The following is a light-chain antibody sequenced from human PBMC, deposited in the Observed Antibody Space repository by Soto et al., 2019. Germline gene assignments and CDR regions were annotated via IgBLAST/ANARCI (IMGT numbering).Light chain of an antibody. V-gene: IGLV1-40*01. J-gene: IGLJ3*02. Sequence: PSSVSCDPGHRVTISYTGNSFNFGAGYDVHWYQQLPGTAPKLLIYGHSHRPSGVPGRFSGSKSGTSASLDITGLKAEDEADYSCQSYETSMGGVVFGGGSKVPAL. CDR3: QSYETSMGGVV. CDR1: SFNFGAGYD. CDR2: GHS.